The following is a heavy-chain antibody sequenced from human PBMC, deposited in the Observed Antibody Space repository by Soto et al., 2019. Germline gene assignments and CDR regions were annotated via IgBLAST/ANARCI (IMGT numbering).Heavy chain of an antibody. CDR1: GYSFTSYW. J-gene: IGHJ3*02. V-gene: IGHV5-10-1*03. Sequence: EVQLVQSGAEVKKPGESLRISCKGSGYSFTSYWISWVRQMPGKGLEWMGRIDPSDSYTNYSPSFQGHVTISADKSLSTAYLPWSCLKASDTAMYYCASPLTPYGDSVRHAFDIWCQGTMVTVSA. D-gene: IGHD4-17*01. CDR3: ASPLTPYGDSVRHAFDI. CDR2: IDPSDSYT.